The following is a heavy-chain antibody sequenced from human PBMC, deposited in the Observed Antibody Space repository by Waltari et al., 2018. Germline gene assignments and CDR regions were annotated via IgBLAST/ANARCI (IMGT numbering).Heavy chain of an antibody. CDR3: ARDGYYDFWSGPDY. J-gene: IGHJ4*02. V-gene: IGHV3-7*01. Sequence: EVQLVESGGGLVQPGGSLRLSCAASGFTFSSYWMSWVRQAPGKGLEWVANIKQDGSEKYYVDSVKGRFTISRDNAKNSLYLQMNSLRAEDTAVYYCARDGYYDFWSGPDYWGQGTLVTVSS. CDR2: IKQDGSEK. CDR1: GFTFSSYW. D-gene: IGHD3-3*01.